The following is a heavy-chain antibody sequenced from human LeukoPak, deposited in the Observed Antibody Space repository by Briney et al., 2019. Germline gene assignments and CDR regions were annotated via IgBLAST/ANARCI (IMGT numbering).Heavy chain of an antibody. V-gene: IGHV1-46*01. CDR1: EYTFTSYY. CDR2: INPSGGST. Sequence: GASVKVSCTASEYTFTSYYIQWVRQAPGQGLEWMGMINPSGGSTNYAQKFQGRVTMTRDTSTSTVYLDLSSLRFEDTAVYYCARDQYCSGGGCHYGMDVWGQGTTVTVSS. CDR3: ARDQYCSGGGCHYGMDV. J-gene: IGHJ6*02. D-gene: IGHD2-15*01.